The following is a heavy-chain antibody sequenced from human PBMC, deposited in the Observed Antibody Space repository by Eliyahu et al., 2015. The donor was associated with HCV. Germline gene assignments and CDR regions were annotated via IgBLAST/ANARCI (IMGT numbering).Heavy chain of an antibody. D-gene: IGHD3-10*01. J-gene: IGHJ5*01. CDR2: IRWNSETI. Sequence: EVQLVESGGGLVQPGRSLRLSCAASGFTFDDYAMHWVRQAPGKGLEWVSGIRWNSETIGYADSVKGRFTISRDNAKNSLYLQMNSLRADDTALYYCAKEAASSGYNWFDSWGQGTLVTVSS. CDR1: GFTFDDYA. CDR3: AKEAASSGYNWFDS. V-gene: IGHV3-9*01.